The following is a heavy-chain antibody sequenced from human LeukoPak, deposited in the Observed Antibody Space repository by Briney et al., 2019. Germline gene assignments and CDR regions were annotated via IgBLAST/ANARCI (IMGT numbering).Heavy chain of an antibody. J-gene: IGHJ4*02. Sequence: PGRSLRLSCAASGFTFSSYWMHWVRQAPGKGLVWVSRIKSDGSSTTYADSVKGRFTISRDNAKNTLYLQMNSLRAEDTAVYYCARDQSSVFDYWGQGTLVTVSS. CDR1: GFTFSSYW. D-gene: IGHD6-25*01. CDR3: ARDQSSVFDY. CDR2: IKSDGSST. V-gene: IGHV3-74*01.